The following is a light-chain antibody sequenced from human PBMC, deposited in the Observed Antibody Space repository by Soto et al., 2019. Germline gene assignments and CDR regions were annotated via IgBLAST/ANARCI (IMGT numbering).Light chain of an antibody. J-gene: IGKJ5*01. V-gene: IGKV1-9*01. Sequence: DIQMTQSPSSLSASVGDRVTITGLASQSISSYLNWYQQKPGKAPKLLIYAASTLQSGVPSRFSGSGSGTEFTLTISSLQPEDFATYYCQQLNSYPITFGQGTRLEIK. CDR1: QSISSY. CDR3: QQLNSYPIT. CDR2: AAS.